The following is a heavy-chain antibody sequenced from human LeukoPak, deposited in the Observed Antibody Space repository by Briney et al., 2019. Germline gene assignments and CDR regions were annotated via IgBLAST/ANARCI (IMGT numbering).Heavy chain of an antibody. J-gene: IGHJ4*02. Sequence: GGSLRLSCTASTFTLNNYWMSWVRQAPGKGLEWVANIKQDGSEKYYVDSVKGRFTISRDNAKNSLYLQMNSLRAEDTAVYYCASRAGYTGSWSAFDYWGQGTLATVSS. CDR3: ASRAGYTGSWSAFDY. CDR2: IKQDGSEK. D-gene: IGHD6-13*01. CDR1: TFTLNNYW. V-gene: IGHV3-7*05.